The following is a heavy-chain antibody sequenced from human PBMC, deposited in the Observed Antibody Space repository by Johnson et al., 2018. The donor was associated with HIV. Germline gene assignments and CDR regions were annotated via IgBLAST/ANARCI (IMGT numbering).Heavy chain of an antibody. CDR1: GFTFTNVW. Sequence: VEFGGGVVQPGRSLRLSCAVSGFTFTNVWMNWVRQVPGKGLEWVGRIKSRTDGGTTDYAAPVEGRFTISRDDSKSTVYLQMNSLRAEDTAVYYCAKDPPLFGEDAFDIWGQGTMVTVSS. V-gene: IGHV3-15*01. D-gene: IGHD3-10*02. CDR3: AKDPPLFGEDAFDI. J-gene: IGHJ3*02. CDR2: IKSRTDGGTT.